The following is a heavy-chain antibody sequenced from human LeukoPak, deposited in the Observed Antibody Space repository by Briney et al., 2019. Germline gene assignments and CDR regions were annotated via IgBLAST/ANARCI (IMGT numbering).Heavy chain of an antibody. CDR3: AREGMVRGVFDY. CDR2: ISSSGSTI. CDR1: GFTVSSNY. Sequence: PGGSLRLSCAASGFTVSSNYMNWVRQAPGKGLEWVSYISSSGSTIYYADSVKGRFTISRDNAKNSLYLQMNSLRAEDTAVYYCAREGMVRGVFDYWGQGTPVTVSS. D-gene: IGHD3-10*01. J-gene: IGHJ4*02. V-gene: IGHV3-48*03.